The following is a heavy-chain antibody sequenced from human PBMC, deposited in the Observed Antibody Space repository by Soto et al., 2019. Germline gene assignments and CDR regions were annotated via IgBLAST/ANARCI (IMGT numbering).Heavy chain of an antibody. J-gene: IGHJ6*02. CDR2: IYSGGST. D-gene: IGHD1-26*01. CDR1: GFTVSSNY. V-gene: IGHV3-53*01. Sequence: GGSLRLSCAASGFTVSSNYMSWVRQAPGKGLEWVSVIYSGGSTYYADSVRGRFTISRDNSKNTLYLQMKSLRAEDTAVYYFARDPTATRHGMDVWGQGTTVTVSS. CDR3: ARDPTATRHGMDV.